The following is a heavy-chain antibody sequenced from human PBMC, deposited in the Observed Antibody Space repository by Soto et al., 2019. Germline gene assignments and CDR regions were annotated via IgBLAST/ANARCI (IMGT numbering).Heavy chain of an antibody. Sequence: SETLSLTCTVSGGSISSYYWSWIRQPPGKGLEWIGYIYYSGSTNYNPSLKSRVTISVDTSKNQFSLKLSSVTAADTAVYYCARIVSSYIAAAGLGWFDPWGQGTLVTVSS. CDR2: IYYSGST. J-gene: IGHJ5*02. D-gene: IGHD6-13*01. CDR1: GGSISSYY. V-gene: IGHV4-59*01. CDR3: ARIVSSYIAAAGLGWFDP.